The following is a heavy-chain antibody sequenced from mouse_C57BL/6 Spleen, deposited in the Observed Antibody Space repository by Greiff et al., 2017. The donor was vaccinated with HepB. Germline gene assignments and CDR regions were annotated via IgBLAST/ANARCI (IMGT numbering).Heavy chain of an antibody. CDR2: IDPSDSYT. D-gene: IGHD2-2*01. CDR3: ARSDVVTRFDY. V-gene: IGHV1-69*01. Sequence: QVQLQQPGAELVMPGASVKLSCKASGYTFTSYWMHWVKQRPGQGLEWIGEIDPSDSYTNYNQKFKGKSTLTVDKSSSTAYMQLSSLTSEDSAVYYCARSDVVTRFDYWGQGTTLTVSS. CDR1: GYTFTSYW. J-gene: IGHJ2*01.